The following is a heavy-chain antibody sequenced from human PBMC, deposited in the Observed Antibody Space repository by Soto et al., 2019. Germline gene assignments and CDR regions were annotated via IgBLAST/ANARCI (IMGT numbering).Heavy chain of an antibody. CDR3: ARGKAAATLDTLLSIYAMDV. CDR2: IVPTFGTT. Sequence: GASVKVSCKASGAIFSNYVISWVRQAPGQGLEFMGGIVPTFGTTNHAQKFQGRLTITADESTNTAYMDLSSLTSEDTAVYYCARGKAAATLDTLLSIYAMDVWGQGTAVTVSS. J-gene: IGHJ6*02. D-gene: IGHD2-15*01. CDR1: GAIFSNYV. V-gene: IGHV1-69*13.